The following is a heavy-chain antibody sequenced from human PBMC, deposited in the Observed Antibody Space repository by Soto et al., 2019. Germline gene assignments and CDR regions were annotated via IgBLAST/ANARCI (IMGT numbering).Heavy chain of an antibody. CDR3: AKSFCSSSSCFLLWVDP. J-gene: IGHJ5*02. D-gene: IGHD2-2*01. Sequence: GGSLRLSCAASGFAFSSYAMSGVRQAPGKGLECISLISGTGVPKLYAESVKGRFSVSRDNSKDTLFMEMNNLRDDDTAIYYCAKSFCSSSSCFLLWVDPWAPGTLVTVYS. CDR1: GFAFSSYA. CDR2: ISGTGVPK. V-gene: IGHV3-23*01.